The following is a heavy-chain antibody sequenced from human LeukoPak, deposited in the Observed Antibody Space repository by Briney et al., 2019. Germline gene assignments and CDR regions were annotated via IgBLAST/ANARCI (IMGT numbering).Heavy chain of an antibody. CDR1: GYTFTGYY. CDR3: ARGQRIGCSSGWYNLFDY. CDR2: INPNSGGT. V-gene: IGHV1-2*02. Sequence: ASVKVSCKASGYTFTGYYMHWVRQAPGQGLEWMGWINPNSGGTNYAQKFQGRVTMTRDTSISTAYMELSRLRSDDTAVYYCARGQRIGCSSGWYNLFDYWGQGTLVTVSS. D-gene: IGHD6-19*01. J-gene: IGHJ4*02.